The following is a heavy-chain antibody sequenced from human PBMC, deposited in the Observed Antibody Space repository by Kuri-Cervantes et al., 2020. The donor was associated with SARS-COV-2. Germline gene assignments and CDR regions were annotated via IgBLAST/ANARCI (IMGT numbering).Heavy chain of an antibody. D-gene: IGHD6-19*01. J-gene: IGHJ4*02. V-gene: IGHV3-23*01. Sequence: ETLSLTCAASGFTFSSYAMSWVRQAPGKGLEWVSAISGSGGSAYYADSVRGRFTISRDNSKNTLYLQMNSLRAEDTAVYYCAKAGGWYSSFFDYWGQGTLVTVSS. CDR3: AKAGGWYSSFFDY. CDR1: GFTFSSYA. CDR2: ISGSGGSA.